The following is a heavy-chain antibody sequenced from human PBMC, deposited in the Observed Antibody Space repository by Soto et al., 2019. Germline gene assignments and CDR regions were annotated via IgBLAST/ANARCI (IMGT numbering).Heavy chain of an antibody. Sequence: GESLKISCKGSGYSFTSYWIGWVRQMPGKGLEWMGIIYPGDSDTRYSPSFQGQVTISADKSISTAYLQWSSLKASDTAMYYCATLTADIAAAGTYYMDVWGKGTTVTVS. CDR1: GYSFTSYW. CDR3: ATLTADIAAAGTYYMDV. J-gene: IGHJ6*03. D-gene: IGHD6-13*01. V-gene: IGHV5-51*01. CDR2: IYPGDSDT.